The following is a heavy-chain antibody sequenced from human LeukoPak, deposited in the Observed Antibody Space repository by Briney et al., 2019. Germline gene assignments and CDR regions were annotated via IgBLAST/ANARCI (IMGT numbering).Heavy chain of an antibody. Sequence: GASVKVSCKASGYTFTGYYMHWVRQAPGQGLEWMGWVNPNSGGTNYAQKFQGRVTMTRDTSISTAYMELSRLRSDDTAVYYCARDRRVRNPGWFDPWGQGTLVTVSS. D-gene: IGHD1-14*01. J-gene: IGHJ5*02. V-gene: IGHV1-2*02. CDR2: VNPNSGGT. CDR1: GYTFTGYY. CDR3: ARDRRVRNPGWFDP.